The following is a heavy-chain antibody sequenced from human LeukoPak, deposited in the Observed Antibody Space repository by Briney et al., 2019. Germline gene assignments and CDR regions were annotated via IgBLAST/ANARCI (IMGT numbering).Heavy chain of an antibody. D-gene: IGHD5-24*01. Sequence: GESPKTPFRVLGTNFPPYLITRVRQGPGKGLDWRGRFYSSDSYTNYSPSFQGHVTISTDKSISTAYLQWSSLKASDTAMYYCARQVRDVPGAFDIWGQGTMVTVSS. CDR2: FYSSDSYT. J-gene: IGHJ3*02. CDR3: ARQVRDVPGAFDI. CDR1: GTNFPPYL. V-gene: IGHV5-10-1*01.